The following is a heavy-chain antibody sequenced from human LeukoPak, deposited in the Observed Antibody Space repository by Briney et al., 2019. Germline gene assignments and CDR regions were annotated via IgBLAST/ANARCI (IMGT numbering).Heavy chain of an antibody. D-gene: IGHD6-13*01. V-gene: IGHV4-59*08. CDR3: ARLRYSSNAFDI. CDR2: IYYSGST. J-gene: IGHJ3*02. Sequence: PAGTLSLTCTVSGGSISSYYWSWVRQPPGKGLEWIGYIYYSGSTNYNPSLKSRVTISVDTSKNQFSLKLSSVTAADTAVYYCARLRYSSNAFDIWGQGTMVTVSS. CDR1: GGSISSYY.